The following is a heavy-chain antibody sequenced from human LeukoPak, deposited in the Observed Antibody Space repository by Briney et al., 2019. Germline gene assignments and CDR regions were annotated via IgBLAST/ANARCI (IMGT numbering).Heavy chain of an antibody. CDR3: ARDGSYDAFDI. CDR1: GGTFSSYA. D-gene: IGHD6-6*01. V-gene: IGHV1-69*01. Sequence: ASVKVSCKASGGTFSSYAISWVRQAPGQGLEWIGGIIPIFGTANYAQKFQGRVTITADESTSTAYMELSSLRSEDTAVYYCARDGSYDAFDIWGQGTMVTVSS. J-gene: IGHJ3*02. CDR2: IIPIFGTA.